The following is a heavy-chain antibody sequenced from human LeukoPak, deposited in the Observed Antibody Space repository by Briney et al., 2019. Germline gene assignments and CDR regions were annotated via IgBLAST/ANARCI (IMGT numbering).Heavy chain of an antibody. CDR3: AKDVDIVVVPAATGFDY. D-gene: IGHD2-2*01. CDR2: ISYDGSNK. V-gene: IGHV3-30*18. CDR1: GFTFSSYG. Sequence: PGRSLRLSCAASGFTFSSYGMHWVRQAPGKGLEWVAVISYDGSNKYYADSVKGRFTISRDNSKNTLYLQMNSLRAEDTAVYYCAKDVDIVVVPAATGFDYWGQGTLVTVSS. J-gene: IGHJ4*02.